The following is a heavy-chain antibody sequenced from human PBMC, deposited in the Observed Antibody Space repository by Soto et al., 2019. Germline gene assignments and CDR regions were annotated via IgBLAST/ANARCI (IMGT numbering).Heavy chain of an antibody. CDR3: ARDSGGNYDFWSGSSEGAFDI. CDR1: GGSISSYY. CDR2: IYYSGST. D-gene: IGHD3-3*01. V-gene: IGHV4-59*01. Sequence: SDTLALTFTVSGGSISSYYWSWIRQPPGNGLEWIGYIYYSGSTNYNPSLKSRVTISVDTSKNQFSLKLSSVTAADTAVYYCARDSGGNYDFWSGSSEGAFDIWGQGTMVTVSS. J-gene: IGHJ3*02.